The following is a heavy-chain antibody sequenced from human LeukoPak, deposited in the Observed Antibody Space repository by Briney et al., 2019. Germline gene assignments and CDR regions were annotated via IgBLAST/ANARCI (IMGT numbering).Heavy chain of an antibody. CDR3: ARDRLIAENWFDP. D-gene: IGHD2-21*01. CDR1: GFTFSSHT. V-gene: IGHV3-21*01. J-gene: IGHJ5*02. CDR2: ISSSSSYI. Sequence: GGSLRLSCAASGFTFSSHTMNWVRQAPGKGLEWVSSISSSSSYIYYADSVKGRFTISRDNAKNSLYLQMNSLRAEDTAVYYCARDRLIAENWFDPWGQGTLVTVSS.